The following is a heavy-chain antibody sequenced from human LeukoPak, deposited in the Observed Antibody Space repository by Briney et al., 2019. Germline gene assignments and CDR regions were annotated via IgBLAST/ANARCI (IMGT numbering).Heavy chain of an antibody. CDR1: GGSLSGYY. D-gene: IGHD6-19*01. CDR3: ARGEEQWLGSFDY. V-gene: IGHV4-34*01. Sequence: PSETLSLTCGVYGGSLSGYYWSWIRQPPEKGLEWIGEINHSGSTNYNPSLKSRVTISADTSKNQFSLKLSSVTAADTAVYYCARGEEQWLGSFDYWGQGTLVTVSS. CDR2: INHSGST. J-gene: IGHJ4*02.